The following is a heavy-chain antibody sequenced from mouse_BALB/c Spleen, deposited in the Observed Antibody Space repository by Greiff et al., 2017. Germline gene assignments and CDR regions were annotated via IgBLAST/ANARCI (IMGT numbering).Heavy chain of an antibody. Sequence: EVKLQESGGGLVKPGGSLKLSCAASGFTFSSYAMSWVRQTPEKRLEWVATISSGGSYTYYPDSVKGRFTISRDNAKNTLYLQMSSLRSEDTAMYYCARHVGYDTLDYFDYWGQGTTLTVSS. J-gene: IGHJ2*01. CDR3: ARHVGYDTLDYFDY. D-gene: IGHD2-2*01. CDR1: GFTFSSYA. V-gene: IGHV5-9-3*01. CDR2: ISSGGSYT.